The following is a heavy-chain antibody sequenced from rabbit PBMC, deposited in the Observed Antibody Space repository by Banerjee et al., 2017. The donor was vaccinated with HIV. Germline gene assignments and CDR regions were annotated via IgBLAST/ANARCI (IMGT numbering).Heavy chain of an antibody. CDR2: IGAGSGAT. D-gene: IGHD1-1*01. V-gene: IGHV1S45*01. CDR1: GFSFSSGYW. Sequence: QEQLVESGGGLVQPGASLTLTCTASGFSFSSGYWICWVRQAPGKGLEWIGCIGAGSGATYYATWAKGRFTISKTSSTTVTLQMTSLTAADAATYFCARGLRLFPGGLWGQGTLVTVS. CDR3: ARGLRLFPGGL. J-gene: IGHJ3*01.